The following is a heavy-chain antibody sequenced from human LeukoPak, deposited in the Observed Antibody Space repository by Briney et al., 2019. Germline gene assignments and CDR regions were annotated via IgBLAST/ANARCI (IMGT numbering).Heavy chain of an antibody. V-gene: IGHV3-9*01. CDR1: GFTFDDYA. J-gene: IGHJ4*02. D-gene: IGHD1-7*01. CDR2: ISWNSGST. Sequence: QPGRSLRLSCAASGFTFDDYAMHWVRQAPGKGLEWVSGISWNSGSTGYADSVKGRFTISRDNAKNSLYLQMNSLRAEDTALYYCAKDMVAGTTEAFDYWGQGTLVTASS. CDR3: AKDMVAGTTEAFDY.